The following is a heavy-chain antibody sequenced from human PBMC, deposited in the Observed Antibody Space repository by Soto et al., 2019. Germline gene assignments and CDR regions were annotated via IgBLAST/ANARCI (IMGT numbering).Heavy chain of an antibody. Sequence: LSLTCTVSGGSISSGGYYWSWIRQHPGKGLEWIGYIYYSGSTYYNPSLKSRVTISVDTSENQFSLKLSSVTAEDTAVYYCAREIVVVTDAIPGDYGMDGWGQGTTVTVSS. CDR1: GGSISSGGYY. CDR2: IYYSGST. D-gene: IGHD2-2*02. V-gene: IGHV4-31*03. J-gene: IGHJ6*02. CDR3: AREIVVVTDAIPGDYGMDG.